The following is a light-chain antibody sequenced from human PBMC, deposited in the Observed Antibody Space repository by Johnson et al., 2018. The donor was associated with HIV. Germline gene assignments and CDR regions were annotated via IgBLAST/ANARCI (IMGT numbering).Light chain of an antibody. J-gene: IGLJ1*01. CDR2: HNN. V-gene: IGLV1-51*01. CDR3: GTWDSSLSAGRG. CDR1: SSNIGNNY. Sequence: QSVLTQPPSVSAAPGQKVTISCSGSSSNIGNNYVSWYQQLPGTAPKLLIYHNNKRPSGIPDRFSGSKSGTSATLGISGLQTGDEADYYCGTWDSSLSAGRGFVTGTKVTVL.